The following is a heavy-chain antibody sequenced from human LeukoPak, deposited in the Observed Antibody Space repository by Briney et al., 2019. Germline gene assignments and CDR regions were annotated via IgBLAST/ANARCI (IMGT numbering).Heavy chain of an antibody. CDR3: ATDRGWRTSGYYLYYFEY. V-gene: IGHV3-7*01. CDR2: IKHDGSEK. Sequence: GGSLRLSCAASGFIFTSYFMSWVRQAPGKGLEWVASIKHDGSEKYYVDSVRGRFTISRDNTMNSLYLQMSSLRAEDTAVYYCATDRGWRTSGYYLYYFEYWGQGTLVTYPS. CDR1: GFIFTSYF. J-gene: IGHJ4*02. D-gene: IGHD3-3*01.